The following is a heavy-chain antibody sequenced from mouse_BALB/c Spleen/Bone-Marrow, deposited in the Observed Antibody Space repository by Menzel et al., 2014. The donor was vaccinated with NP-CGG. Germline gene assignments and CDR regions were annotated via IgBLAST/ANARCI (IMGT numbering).Heavy chain of an antibody. CDR1: GYIFTSYV. CDR3: AGYDWYFDV. J-gene: IGHJ1*01. Sequence: EVQLQESGPELVKPGASVKMSCKASGYIFTSYVMHWVKQKPGQGLEWIGYINPYNDGTKYNEKFKGKATLTSDKSSSTAYTELSSLTSEDSAVYYCAGYDWYFDVWGAGTTVTVSS. D-gene: IGHD2-14*01. V-gene: IGHV1-14*01. CDR2: INPYNDGT.